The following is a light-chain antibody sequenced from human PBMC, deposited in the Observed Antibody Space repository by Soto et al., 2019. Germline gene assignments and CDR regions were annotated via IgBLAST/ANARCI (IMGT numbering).Light chain of an antibody. CDR3: QQDSDYSRT. V-gene: IGKV1-5*03. CDR2: TAS. CDR1: QNIDTW. Sequence: DIQMTQSPSTLSASVGDRVTISCRASQNIDTWLAWYQQRPGEVPRLLIYTASNLESGVPSRFSGSGSRTDFALSITSLHPDDFAPYICQQDSDYSRTFGQGTKLEIK. J-gene: IGKJ1*01.